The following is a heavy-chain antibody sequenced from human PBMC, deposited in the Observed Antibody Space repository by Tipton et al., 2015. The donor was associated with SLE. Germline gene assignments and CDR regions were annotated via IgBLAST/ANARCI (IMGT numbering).Heavy chain of an antibody. CDR3: ARGGSGSYYHKVLWFFDL. V-gene: IGHV4-59*07. CDR2: ISYTGST. Sequence: TLSLTCTVSGGSISSYYWSWIRQPPGKGLEWIGYISYTGSTNCNPSLKSRVTISIDTSENQFSLKLTSVTAADTAVYYCARGGSGSYYHKVLWFFDLWGHGTLVTVSS. J-gene: IGHJ2*01. CDR1: GGSISSYY. D-gene: IGHD1-26*01.